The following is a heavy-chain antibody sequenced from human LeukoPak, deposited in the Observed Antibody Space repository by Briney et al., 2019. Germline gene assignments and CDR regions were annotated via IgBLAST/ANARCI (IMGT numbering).Heavy chain of an antibody. D-gene: IGHD1-1*01. CDR3: KEEGDAFFSGTAGFDS. V-gene: IGHV3-74*03. J-gene: IGHJ5*01. CDR2: VNSDESDI. Sequence: TGGSLRLSCTASGFRFSFYWMHWVRQVPGKEPVWISRVNSDESDITYADSVKGRFTISRDNAKNTVYLLMNNVRVDDTAVYCAKEEGDAFFSGTAGFDSWGQGTVVIVSS. CDR1: GFRFSFYW.